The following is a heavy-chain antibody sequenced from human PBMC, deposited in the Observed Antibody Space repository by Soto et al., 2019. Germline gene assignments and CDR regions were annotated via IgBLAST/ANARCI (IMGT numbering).Heavy chain of an antibody. D-gene: IGHD2-15*01. CDR3: ARDYGGIPDDY. V-gene: IGHV1-2*02. CDR2: INPHSGAT. Sequence: GASVKVSCKASGYTFTGHYIHGVRQAPGQGIAWMGWINPHSGATSFAQKSQGRVTMTGDTSISTAYMALSSLKSDDTAVYYCARDYGGIPDDYWGQGTLVTVSS. J-gene: IGHJ4*02. CDR1: GYTFTGHY.